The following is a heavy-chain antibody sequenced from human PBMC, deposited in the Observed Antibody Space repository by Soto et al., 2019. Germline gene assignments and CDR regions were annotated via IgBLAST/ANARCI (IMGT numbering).Heavy chain of an antibody. Sequence: QVQLQESGPGLVKPSETLSLTCTVSGGSINSYYWYWIRQPAGKGLEWIGRISISGSTNSNPSLTSRVTMSIDTSNNQFSLKVSAVTAADTAVYYCAKSSSRSSLGQYGLDVWGQGTTVTVSS. J-gene: IGHJ6*02. CDR1: GGSINSYY. CDR3: AKSSSRSSLGQYGLDV. V-gene: IGHV4-4*07. CDR2: ISISGST. D-gene: IGHD6-13*01.